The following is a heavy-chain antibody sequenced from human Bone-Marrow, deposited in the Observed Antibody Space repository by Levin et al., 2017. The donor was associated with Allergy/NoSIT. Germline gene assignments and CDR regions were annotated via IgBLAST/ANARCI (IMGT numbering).Heavy chain of an antibody. CDR3: AKDQYGLGMHHSYYYGMDA. CDR2: ISYDGGDT. V-gene: IGHV3-30*18. CDR1: GFTFNSYG. Sequence: GGSLRLSCAASGFTFNSYGMHWVRQAPGKGLQSVAVISYDGGDTYYADSVRGRFTISRDNSRNTLDLLIHRLRAEDTGLYYCAKDQYGLGMHHSYYYGMDAWGQGTTVTVSS. J-gene: IGHJ6*02. D-gene: IGHD2-8*01.